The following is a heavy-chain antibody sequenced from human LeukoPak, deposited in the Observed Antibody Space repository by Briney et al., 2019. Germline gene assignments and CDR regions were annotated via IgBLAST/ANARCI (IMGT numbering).Heavy chain of an antibody. CDR2: ISYSGST. Sequence: SETLSLTCSISGGSISTYYWRWIRQPPGKGLEWIGYISYSGSTNYNPSLKSRVTISVDTSKNQFSLKLSSVTAADTAVYYCAPMVYDSSGYLGGYWGQGTLVTVSS. J-gene: IGHJ4*02. CDR1: GGSISTYY. CDR3: APMVYDSSGYLGGY. V-gene: IGHV4-59*12. D-gene: IGHD3-22*01.